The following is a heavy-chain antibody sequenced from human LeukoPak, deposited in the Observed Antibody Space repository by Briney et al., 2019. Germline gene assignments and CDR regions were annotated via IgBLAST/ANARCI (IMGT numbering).Heavy chain of an antibody. J-gene: IGHJ4*02. CDR2: IDWDDDK. V-gene: IGHV2-70*04. CDR1: GFSLSTSGMR. Sequence: SGPALVKPTQPLTLTCTFSGFSLSTSGMRVSWIRQPPGKALEWLAHIDWDDDKFYSTSLKTRLTISKDTSKNQVVLTMTNMDPVDTATYYCARTPYCGGDCYVDYWGQGTLVTVSS. D-gene: IGHD2-21*02. CDR3: ARTPYCGGDCYVDY.